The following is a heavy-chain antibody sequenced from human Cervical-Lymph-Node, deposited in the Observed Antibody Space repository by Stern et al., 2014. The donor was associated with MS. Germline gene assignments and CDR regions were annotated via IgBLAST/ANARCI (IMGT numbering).Heavy chain of an antibody. CDR2: IIPIFGTA. CDR1: GGTFSTDK. CDR3: ARLGSGYDSSYLDF. J-gene: IGHJ4*02. Sequence: QVQLVQSGSEAKKPGSSVKVSCKVSGGTFSTDKFSWVRQAPGQGLEWMGAIIPIFGTADYAQRFQDRVTIIADESTSEVHMELSSLRSEDTGVYYCARLGSGYDSSYLDFWGQGTLVTVSS. D-gene: IGHD5-12*01. V-gene: IGHV1-69*12.